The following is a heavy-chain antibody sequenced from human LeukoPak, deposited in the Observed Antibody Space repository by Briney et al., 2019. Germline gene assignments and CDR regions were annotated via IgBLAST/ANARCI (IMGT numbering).Heavy chain of an antibody. CDR1: GFTFSSYE. D-gene: IGHD3-10*01. J-gene: IGHJ4*02. Sequence: GGSLRLSCAASGFTFSSYEMNWVRQAPGKGLEWVSYISSSGSTIYCADSVKGRFTISRDNAKNSLYLQMNSLRAEDTAVYYCARKRSYYDDYWGQGTLVTVSS. CDR3: ARKRSYYDDY. CDR2: ISSSGSTI. V-gene: IGHV3-48*03.